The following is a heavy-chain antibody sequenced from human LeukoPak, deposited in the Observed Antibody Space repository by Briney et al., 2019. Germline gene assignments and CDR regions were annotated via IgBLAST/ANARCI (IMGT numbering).Heavy chain of an antibody. D-gene: IGHD6-13*01. CDR2: IYHSGST. J-gene: IGHJ5*02. V-gene: IGHV4-38-2*01. CDR1: GYSISSGYY. CDR3: ARHRRIAAAGTNWFDP. Sequence: PSETLSLTCAVSGYSISSGYYWGWIRQPPGKGLEWFGSIYHSGSTYYNPSLKSRVTISVDTPKNQFSLKLSSVTAADTAVYYCARHRRIAAAGTNWFDPWGQGTLVTVSS.